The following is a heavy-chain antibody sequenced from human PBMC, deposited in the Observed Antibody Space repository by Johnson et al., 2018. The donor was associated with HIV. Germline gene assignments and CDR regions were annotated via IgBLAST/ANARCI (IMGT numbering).Heavy chain of an antibody. V-gene: IGHV3-23*04. D-gene: IGHD3-16*01. CDR1: GLTFSNYA. CDR2: IGASGGRT. Sequence: VQLVESGGGLVQPGGSLRLSCAASGLTFSNYAMSWVRQGPGKGLEWVSAIGASGGRTFYADSVKGRFTISRDNAKNYLYLQMNSLRAEDTAVYYCARGGGSPGAFDIWGQGTMVTVSS. J-gene: IGHJ3*02. CDR3: ARGGGSPGAFDI.